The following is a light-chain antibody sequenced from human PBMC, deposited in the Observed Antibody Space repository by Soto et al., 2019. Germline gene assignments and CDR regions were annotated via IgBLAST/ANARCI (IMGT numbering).Light chain of an antibody. V-gene: IGLV2-14*01. CDR2: EVS. Sequence: QSVLTQPASVSGSPGQSITISCTGTSSDVGAYNYVSWYQRSPGTAPKLMIYEVSNRPSGVSNRFSGSKSGNTASLTISGLQPEDEADYYCCSYTTSGPWVFGGGTKLTVL. CDR1: SSDVGAYNY. J-gene: IGLJ2*01. CDR3: CSYTTSGPWV.